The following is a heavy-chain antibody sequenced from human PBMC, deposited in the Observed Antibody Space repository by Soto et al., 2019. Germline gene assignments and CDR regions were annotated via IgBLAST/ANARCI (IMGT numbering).Heavy chain of an antibody. Sequence: GWSLRLSCAASGFTFSSYSMNWARQAPGKXLEWVSYISSSSSTIYYADSVKGRFTISRDNAKNSLYLQMNSLRDEDTAVYYCARAPLRRYYDSSGCFDYWGQGTLVTVSS. D-gene: IGHD3-22*01. J-gene: IGHJ4*02. V-gene: IGHV3-48*02. CDR1: GFTFSSYS. CDR3: ARAPLRRYYDSSGCFDY. CDR2: ISSSSSTI.